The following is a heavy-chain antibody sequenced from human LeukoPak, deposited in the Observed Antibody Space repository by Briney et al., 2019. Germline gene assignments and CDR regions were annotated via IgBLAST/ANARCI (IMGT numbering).Heavy chain of an antibody. CDR2: INHSGST. Sequence: AETLSLTCAVYGGSFSGYYWSWIRQPPGKGLEWIGEINHSGSTNYNPSLKSRVTISVDTSKNQFSLKLSSVTAADTAVYYCARGRSSGWYPVVLDYWGQGTLVTVSS. D-gene: IGHD6-19*01. J-gene: IGHJ4*02. CDR3: ARGRSSGWYPVVLDY. V-gene: IGHV4-34*01. CDR1: GGSFSGYY.